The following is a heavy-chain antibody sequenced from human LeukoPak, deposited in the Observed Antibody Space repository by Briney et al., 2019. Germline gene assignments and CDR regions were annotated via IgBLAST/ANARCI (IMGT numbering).Heavy chain of an antibody. CDR3: ARSSGCMSY. Sequence: PSETLSLTCTVSHYSISSNYYWGWIRQPPGKGLEWIGSIYHSGSTYYNPCLKSRVTISVDTSKNQFSLKLTSVTAADTAVYYCARSSGCMSYWGQGTLVTVS. D-gene: IGHD3-22*01. CDR1: HYSISSNYY. V-gene: IGHV4-38-2*02. CDR2: IYHSGST. J-gene: IGHJ4*02.